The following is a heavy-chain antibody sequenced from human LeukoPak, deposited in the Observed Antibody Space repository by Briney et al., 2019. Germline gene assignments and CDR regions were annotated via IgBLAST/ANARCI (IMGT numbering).Heavy chain of an antibody. CDR3: ARGLVVMTSLYDY. Sequence: ASVEVSCKASGYTFTSYDINWVRQATGQGLEWMGWMNPNSGNTGYAQKFQGRVTMTRNTSISTAYMELSSLRSEDTAVYYCARGLVVMTSLYDYWGQGTLVTVSS. CDR2: MNPNSGNT. J-gene: IGHJ4*02. V-gene: IGHV1-8*01. CDR1: GYTFTSYD. D-gene: IGHD3-22*01.